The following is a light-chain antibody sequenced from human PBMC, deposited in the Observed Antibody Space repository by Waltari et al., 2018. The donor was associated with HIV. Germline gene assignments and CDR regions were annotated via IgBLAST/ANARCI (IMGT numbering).Light chain of an antibody. V-gene: IGKV3-15*01. CDR1: QCVVSN. J-gene: IGKJ2*01. CDR2: GAA. Sequence: DIVLTQSPATLSVSPGDRVTLSCRARQCVVSNLAWSRQKVGQAPRLLIYGAATRAAEIPVRFSGSGSGTDFTLTIDSLQSEDFATYYCQQYNIRPRGNTFGQGTKLQIK. CDR3: QQYNIRPRGNT.